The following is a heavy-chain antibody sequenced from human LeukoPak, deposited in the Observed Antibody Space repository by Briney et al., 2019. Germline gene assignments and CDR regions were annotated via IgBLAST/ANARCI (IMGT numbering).Heavy chain of an antibody. CDR2: IYYSGST. CDR3: ASFSQSDAFDI. J-gene: IGHJ3*02. CDR1: GGSISSSRYY. Sequence: PSETLSLTCTVSGGSISSSRYYWAWVRQPPGKGLEWIGNIYYSGSTYSNPSLQSRVTIFIDTSKNQLSLNLSAVPAADTAVYYCASFSQSDAFDIWGQGTVVTVSS. V-gene: IGHV4-39*01.